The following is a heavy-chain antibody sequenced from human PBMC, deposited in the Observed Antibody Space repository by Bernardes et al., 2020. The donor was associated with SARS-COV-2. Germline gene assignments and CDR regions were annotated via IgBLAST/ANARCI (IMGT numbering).Heavy chain of an antibody. D-gene: IGHD4-17*01. CDR1: DYTFTNYW. CDR2: IYPGDSDT. V-gene: IGHV5-51*01. CDR3: ARRRYGDFGVDV. Sequence: GESLKISCKGSDYTFTNYWIGWVRQMPGKGLEWMGIIYPGDSDTKYSPSFQGRVTISADKSVNTAYLQWSSLKASDTAIYYCARRRYGDFGVDVCGQGTTVTVSS. J-gene: IGHJ6*02.